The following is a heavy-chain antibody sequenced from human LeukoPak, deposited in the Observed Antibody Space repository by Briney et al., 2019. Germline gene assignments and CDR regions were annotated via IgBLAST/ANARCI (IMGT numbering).Heavy chain of an antibody. Sequence: ASVKVSCKASGGTFSSYAISWVRQAPGQGLEWMGGIIPIFGTANYAQKFQGRVTITADKSTSTAYMELSSLRSEDTAVYYCARRRQGEMDRENAFDIWGQGTMVTVSS. CDR3: ARRRQGEMDRENAFDI. CDR2: IIPIFGTA. D-gene: IGHD5-24*01. J-gene: IGHJ3*02. V-gene: IGHV1-69*06. CDR1: GGTFSSYA.